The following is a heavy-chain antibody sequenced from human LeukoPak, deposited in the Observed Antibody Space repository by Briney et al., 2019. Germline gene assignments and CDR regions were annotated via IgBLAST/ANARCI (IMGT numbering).Heavy chain of an antibody. D-gene: IGHD1-26*01. Sequence: SVKVSCKASGATFSSYAISWVRQAPGQGLEWMGGIIPIFVTANYAQRFQGRVTITTDESTSTAYMELSSLRSEDTAVYYCARISGSSEGAFDIWGQGTMVTVSS. V-gene: IGHV1-69*05. CDR3: ARISGSSEGAFDI. CDR2: IIPIFVTA. J-gene: IGHJ3*02. CDR1: GATFSSYA.